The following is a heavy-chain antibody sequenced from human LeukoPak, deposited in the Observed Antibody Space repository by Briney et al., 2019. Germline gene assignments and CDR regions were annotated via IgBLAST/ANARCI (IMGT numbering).Heavy chain of an antibody. Sequence: PGGSLRLSCAASGFTFSSYAMSWVRQAPGKGLEWVSAISGSGGSTYYADSVKGRFTISRDNSKNTLYLQMNSLRAEDTAVYYCAKEPYYYDSSGYDAGLAFDIWGQGTMVTVSS. CDR2: ISGSGGST. V-gene: IGHV3-23*01. CDR3: AKEPYYYDSSGYDAGLAFDI. J-gene: IGHJ3*02. D-gene: IGHD3-22*01. CDR1: GFTFSSYA.